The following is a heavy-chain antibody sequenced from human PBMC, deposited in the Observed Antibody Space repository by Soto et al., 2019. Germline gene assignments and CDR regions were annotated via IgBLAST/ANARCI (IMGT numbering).Heavy chain of an antibody. V-gene: IGHV3-48*02. D-gene: IGHD6-6*01. J-gene: IGHJ6*02. Sequence: EVQLVESGGGLVQPGGSLRLSCAASGFSFSTYSMNWVRQAPGTGLEWVSYISSRSYTIYYVDSVKGRFNISRDNAKNSLYLQMNSLRDEDTAVYYCARVGSSSDNGMDVWGQGTTVTVSS. CDR1: GFSFSTYS. CDR2: ISSRSYTI. CDR3: ARVGSSSDNGMDV.